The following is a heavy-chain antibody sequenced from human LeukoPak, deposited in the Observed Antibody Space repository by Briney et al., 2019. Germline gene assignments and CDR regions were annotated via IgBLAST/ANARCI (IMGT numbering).Heavy chain of an antibody. CDR1: GYSISSGYY. J-gene: IGHJ4*02. V-gene: IGHV4-38-2*01. CDR3: ARHESSSSWPDFDY. D-gene: IGHD6-13*01. Sequence: PSETLSLTCAVSGYSISSGYYWGWIRQPPGKGLEWIGGIYHSGSTYYNPSLKSRVTISVDTSKNQSSLKLSSVTAADTAVYYCARHESSSSWPDFDYWGQGTLVTVSS. CDR2: IYHSGST.